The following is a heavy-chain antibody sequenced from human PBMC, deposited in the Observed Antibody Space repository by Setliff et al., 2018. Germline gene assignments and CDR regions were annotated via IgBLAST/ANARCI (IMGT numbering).Heavy chain of an antibody. V-gene: IGHV1-18*01. CDR2: ISPYSGNT. CDR3: VRSSAPQVVLAADLDF. D-gene: IGHD6-19*01. Sequence: ASVKVSCKTSGFRFTNFGFSWVRQDPGQGLEWLGSISPYSGNTNYPQWLQDRVTMTIDTSATTVYMELKSLRSDDTAVYYCVRSSAPQVVLAADLDFRGQGTPVTVSS. CDR1: GFRFTNFG. J-gene: IGHJ4*02.